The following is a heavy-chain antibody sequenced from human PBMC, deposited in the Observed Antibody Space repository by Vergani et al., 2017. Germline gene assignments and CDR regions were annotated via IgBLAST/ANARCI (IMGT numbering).Heavy chain of an antibody. D-gene: IGHD4-23*01. CDR3: ASRPVVTPGYYYYGMDF. J-gene: IGHJ6*02. Sequence: QVQLVQSGAEVKKPGSSVKVSCKASGGTFSSYAISWVRQAPGQGLEWMGGIIPIFGTANYAQTFQGRVTITADESTSTAYMELSSLRSEDTAVYYCASRPVVTPGYYYYGMDFWGQGTTVTVSS. V-gene: IGHV1-69*01. CDR2: IIPIFGTA. CDR1: GGTFSSYA.